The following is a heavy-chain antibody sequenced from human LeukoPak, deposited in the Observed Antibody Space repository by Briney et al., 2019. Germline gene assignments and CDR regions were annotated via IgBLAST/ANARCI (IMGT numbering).Heavy chain of an antibody. CDR1: GFTFDDSG. CDR2: INWDGSST. Sequence: GGSRRLSCAASGFTFDDSGMSWVRQAPGKGLEWVSGINWDGSSTGYADSVKGRFTISRDNSEKTLYLQMNRLRAEDTAVYYCARGGYYDILTRVFDSWGQGTLVTVSS. CDR3: ARGGYYDILTRVFDS. J-gene: IGHJ4*02. V-gene: IGHV3-20*04. D-gene: IGHD3-9*01.